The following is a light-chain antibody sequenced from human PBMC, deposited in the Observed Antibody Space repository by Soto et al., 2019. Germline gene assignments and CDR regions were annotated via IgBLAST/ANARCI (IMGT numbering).Light chain of an antibody. CDR3: SSYTRSSTQV. CDR1: SSDVGAYNY. V-gene: IGLV2-14*01. J-gene: IGLJ1*01. Sequence: QSVLTQPASVSGSPRQSITISCTGTSSDVGAYNYVSWYQVHPGKAPTLIISEVSNRPSGVSSRFSGSKSTNTASLTISGLRPEDEAEYYCSSYTRSSTQVFGTGTKVT. CDR2: EVS.